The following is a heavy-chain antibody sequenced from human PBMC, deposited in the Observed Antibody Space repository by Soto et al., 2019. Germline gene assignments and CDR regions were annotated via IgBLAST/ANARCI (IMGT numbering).Heavy chain of an antibody. Sequence: QVQLQESGPGLVKPSGTLSLTCAVSGGSISSSNWWSWVRQPPGKGLEWIGEIYHSGSTNYNPSLKSRVTISVXXSXNXXSLKLSSVTAADTAVYYCARVRGVIAVAGLNWFDPWGQGTLVTVSS. CDR1: GGSISSSNW. CDR2: IYHSGST. V-gene: IGHV4-4*02. J-gene: IGHJ5*02. D-gene: IGHD6-19*01. CDR3: ARVRGVIAVAGLNWFDP.